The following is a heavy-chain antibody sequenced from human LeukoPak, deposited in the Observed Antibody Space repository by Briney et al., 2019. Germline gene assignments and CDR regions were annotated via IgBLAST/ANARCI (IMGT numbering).Heavy chain of an antibody. V-gene: IGHV3-7*01. D-gene: IGHD6-19*01. CDR2: IKVDGSER. Sequence: GGSLRLSCAASDFSFRSYWMSWVRQSPGRGLEWVANIKVDGSERYYVDSVKGRFTISRDNAKNSLYLQMNSLRAEDTAVYYCARERGYSSGWYSDYWGQGTLVTVSS. J-gene: IGHJ4*02. CDR3: ARERGYSSGWYSDY. CDR1: DFSFRSYW.